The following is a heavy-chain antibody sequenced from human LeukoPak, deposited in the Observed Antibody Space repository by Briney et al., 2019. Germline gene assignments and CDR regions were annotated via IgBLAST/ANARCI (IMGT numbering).Heavy chain of an antibody. CDR2: IKEDGSEK. D-gene: IGHD1-26*01. V-gene: IGHV3-7*03. CDR1: RITLSSYW. CDR3: AREWLVGTTTRHFDY. J-gene: IGHJ4*02. Sequence: PGGSLRLSCAASRITLSSYWMNWVRQAPGKGLEWVANIKEDGSEKYYADSVKGRFTISRDNARNSLYLEMNSLRAEDTAVYYCAREWLVGTTTRHFDYWGQGTQVTVSS.